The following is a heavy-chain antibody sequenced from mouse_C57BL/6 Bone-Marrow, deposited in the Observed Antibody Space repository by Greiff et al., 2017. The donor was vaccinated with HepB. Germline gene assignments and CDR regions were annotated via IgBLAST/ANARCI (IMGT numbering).Heavy chain of an antibody. Sequence: QVHVKQSGAELARPGASVKLSCKASGYTFTSYGISWVKQRTGQGLEWIGEIYPRSGNTYYNEKFKGKATLTADKSSSTAYMELRSLTSEDSAVYFCAREGNSNYERTLFAYWGQGTLVTVSA. CDR2: IYPRSGNT. CDR1: GYTFTSYG. D-gene: IGHD2-5*01. J-gene: IGHJ3*01. CDR3: AREGNSNYERTLFAY. V-gene: IGHV1-81*01.